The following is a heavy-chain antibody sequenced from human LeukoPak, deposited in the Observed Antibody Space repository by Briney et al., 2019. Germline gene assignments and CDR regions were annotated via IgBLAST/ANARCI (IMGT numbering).Heavy chain of an antibody. CDR1: GFTFSSYA. D-gene: IGHD3-3*01. J-gene: IGHJ4*02. Sequence: GGSLRLSCAASGFTFSSYAMSWVRQAPGKGLEWVSAISGSGGSTYYADSVKGRFTISRDNSKNTLYLQMNSLRAEDTAVYYCAKVSAFWSGYSSEIPDCWAQGTLVTVSS. V-gene: IGHV3-23*01. CDR3: AKVSAFWSGYSSEIPDC. CDR2: ISGSGGST.